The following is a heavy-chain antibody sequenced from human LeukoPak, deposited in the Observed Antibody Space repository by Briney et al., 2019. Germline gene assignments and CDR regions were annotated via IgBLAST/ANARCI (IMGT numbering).Heavy chain of an antibody. J-gene: IGHJ3*02. Sequence: PSQTLSLTCTVSGGSISSGGYYWSWIRQHPGRGLEWIGYIYYSGSTYYNPSLKSRVTISVDTSKNQFSLKLSSVTAADTAVYYCARGPTYYYDSSAAVGAFDIWGQGTMVTVSS. CDR2: IYYSGST. V-gene: IGHV4-31*03. CDR1: GGSISSGGYY. CDR3: ARGPTYYYDSSAAVGAFDI. D-gene: IGHD3-22*01.